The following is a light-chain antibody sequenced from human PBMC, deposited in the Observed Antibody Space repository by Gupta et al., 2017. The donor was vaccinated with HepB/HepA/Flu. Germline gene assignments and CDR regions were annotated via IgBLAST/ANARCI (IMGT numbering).Light chain of an antibody. Sequence: AVVTQEPSLTVSPGGTVTLTCDSSTGAVTSGHYPYSPQHNPSHHHRILIYDGSNTAAWPPARFSASPCAGKAALTLAGAQADDEDDYDCVPSDNGVFVFGTGTTITVL. V-gene: IGLV7-46*01. CDR1: TGAVTSGHY. J-gene: IGLJ1*01. CDR3: VPSDNGVFV. CDR2: DGS.